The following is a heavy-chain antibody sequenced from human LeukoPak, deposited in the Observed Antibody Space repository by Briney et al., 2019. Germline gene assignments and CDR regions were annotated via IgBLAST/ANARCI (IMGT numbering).Heavy chain of an antibody. V-gene: IGHV3-23*01. J-gene: IGHJ4*02. CDR1: GISFANYA. D-gene: IGHD6-19*01. CDR2: LRGNGDT. CDR3: ASASWVSDADAVC. Sequence: GGSLRLSCAASGISFANYAMSWVRQAPARGLEWVSSLRGNGDTFYADSVKGRFTLSRDDSRNIVYLQLHNLRVDDTATYYCASASWVSDADAVCWGQGTQVTVSS.